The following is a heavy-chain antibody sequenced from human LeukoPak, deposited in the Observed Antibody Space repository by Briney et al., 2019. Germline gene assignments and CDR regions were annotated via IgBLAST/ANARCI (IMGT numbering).Heavy chain of an antibody. CDR3: AREVTMVRGAMHPTLGY. CDR1: GGSISSGSYY. J-gene: IGHJ4*02. D-gene: IGHD3-10*01. CDR2: IYTSGST. V-gene: IGHV4-61*02. Sequence: PSQTLSLTCTVSGGSISSGSYYWSWIRQPAGKGLEWIGRIYTSGSTNYNPSLKSRVTISVDTSKNQFSLKLSSVTAAAPAVYYGAREVTMVRGAMHPTLGYSGQGTLVTVSS.